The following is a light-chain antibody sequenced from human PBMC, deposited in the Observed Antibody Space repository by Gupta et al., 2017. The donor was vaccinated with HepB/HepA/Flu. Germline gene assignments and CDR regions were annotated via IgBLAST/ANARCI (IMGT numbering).Light chain of an antibody. CDR2: NNN. J-gene: IGLJ1*01. CDR1: GSNIGSNT. V-gene: IGLV1-44*01. CDR3: AAWDDSLIFYV. Sequence: QSVLTQPPSASGPPGQRVSLSCSGRGSNIGSNTVNWYRQLPGTAPKLLIYNNNQRPSGVPDRFSGSKSGTSASLAISGLQSEDEADFYCAAWDDSLIFYVFGTGTKVTVL.